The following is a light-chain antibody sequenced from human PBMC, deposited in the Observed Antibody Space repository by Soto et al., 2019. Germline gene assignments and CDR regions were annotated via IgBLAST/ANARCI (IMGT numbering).Light chain of an antibody. CDR3: QQYYTTPYT. CDR2: LAS. J-gene: IGKJ2*01. CDR1: QSVLYSSNNKNY. Sequence: DIVMTQSPDSLAVSLGERATINCKSSQSVLYSSNNKNYLAWYQQKPGQPPKLLIYLASTRESGVPDRFSGSGSGTDFTLTISGLQAEDVAVYYCQQYYTTPYTFGQGTKLEIK. V-gene: IGKV4-1*01.